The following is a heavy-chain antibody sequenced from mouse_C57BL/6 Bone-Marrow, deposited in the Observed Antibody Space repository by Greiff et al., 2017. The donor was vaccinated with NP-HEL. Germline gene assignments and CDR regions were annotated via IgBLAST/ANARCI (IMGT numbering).Heavy chain of an antibody. J-gene: IGHJ2*01. D-gene: IGHD2-3*01. CDR1: GFTFSSYA. CDR3: TRDMGWLKFDD. V-gene: IGHV5-9-1*02. CDR2: ISSGGDYI. Sequence: EVQGVESGEGLVKPGGSLKLSCAASGFTFSSYAMSWVRQTPEKRLEWVAYISSGGDYIYYADTVKGRFTISRDNARNTLYLQMSSLKSKDTAMYYCTRDMGWLKFDDWGQGTTLTVSS.